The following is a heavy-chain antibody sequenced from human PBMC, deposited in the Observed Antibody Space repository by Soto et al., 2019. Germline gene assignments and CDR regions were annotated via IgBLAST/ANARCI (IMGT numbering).Heavy chain of an antibody. Sequence: QVQLVQSGAEVKKPGSSVKVSCKASGGTFSSYAISWVRQAPGQGLELMGGIIPLSGIATYAQKFEGRVTITADESTSAAYMVLSSLSSEDTAVYYCARALERSSSCDLYYYYGMDVWGQGTTVTV. D-gene: IGHD6-13*01. V-gene: IGHV1-69*01. CDR2: IIPLSGIA. J-gene: IGHJ6*02. CDR3: ARALERSSSCDLYYYYGMDV. CDR1: GGTFSSYA.